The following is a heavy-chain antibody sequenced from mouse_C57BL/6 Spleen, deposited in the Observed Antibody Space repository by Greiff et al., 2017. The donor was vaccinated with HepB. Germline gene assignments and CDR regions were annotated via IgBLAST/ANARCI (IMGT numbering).Heavy chain of an antibody. V-gene: IGHV1-80*01. Sequence: VQLQQSGAELVKPGASVKMSCKASGYAFSSYCMNWVKQRPGKGLEWIGQLYPGDGDTKYNGKFKGKATLTADKSSSTAYMQLSSLTSEDSAVYFCARPGLPRAMDDWGQGTTVTVSS. CDR3: ARPGLPRAMDD. CDR1: GYAFSSYC. CDR2: LYPGDGDT. D-gene: IGHD2-10*01. J-gene: IGHJ4*01.